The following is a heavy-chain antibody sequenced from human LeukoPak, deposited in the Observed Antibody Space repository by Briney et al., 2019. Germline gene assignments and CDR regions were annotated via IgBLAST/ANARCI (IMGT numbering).Heavy chain of an antibody. V-gene: IGHV3-21*01. CDR2: ISSSSSYI. Sequence: KTGGSLRLSCAASGFTFSSYSMNWVRQAPGKGLEWVSSISSSSSYIYYADSVKGRFTISRDNAKNSLYLQMNSLRAEDTAVYYCARGLDDYGGNSGPIYYYYYMDVWGKGTTVTISS. CDR1: GFTFSSYS. CDR3: ARGLDDYGGNSGPIYYYYYMDV. J-gene: IGHJ6*03. D-gene: IGHD4-23*01.